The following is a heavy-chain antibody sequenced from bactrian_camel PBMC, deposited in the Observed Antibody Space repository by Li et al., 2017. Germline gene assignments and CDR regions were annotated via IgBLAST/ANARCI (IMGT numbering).Heavy chain of an antibody. D-gene: IGHD2*01. CDR3: AARGQSGYDYISLRGRDYGY. CDR2: IDRDGGT. Sequence: SCAASGADHRMWCMAWFRQAPGKERDGIAAIDRDGGTSYLDSVKGRFTISKENAENSMSLQMKNLKPEDSAMYFCAARGQSGYDYISLRGRDYGYWGQGTQVTVS. V-gene: IGHV3S53*01. J-gene: IGHJ4*01. CDR1: GADHRMWC.